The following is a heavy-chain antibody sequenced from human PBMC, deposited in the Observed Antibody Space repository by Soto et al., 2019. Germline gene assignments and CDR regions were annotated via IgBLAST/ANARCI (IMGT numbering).Heavy chain of an antibody. D-gene: IGHD3-10*01. CDR3: ARDSIRITMVRGVIT. V-gene: IGHV4-31*03. J-gene: IGHJ5*02. CDR1: GGSISSGGYY. CDR2: IYYSGST. Sequence: TLSLTCTVSGGSISSGGYYWSWIRQHPGKGLEWIGYIYYSGSTYYNPSLKSRVTISVDTSKNQFSLKLSSVTAADTAVYYCARDSIRITMVRGVITWGQGTLVTVSS.